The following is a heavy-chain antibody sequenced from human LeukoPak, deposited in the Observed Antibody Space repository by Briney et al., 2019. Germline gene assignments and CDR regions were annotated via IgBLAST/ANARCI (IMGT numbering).Heavy chain of an antibody. J-gene: IGHJ4*02. CDR1: GFTVSSNY. V-gene: IGHV3-53*01. D-gene: IGHD3-22*01. CDR2: IYSGGST. CDR3: AGDFSFGSGYYVRLGY. Sequence: SGGSLRLSCAASGFTVSSNYMSWVRQAPGKGLEWVSVIYSGGSTYYADSVKGRFTISRDNSKNKLYLQMNSLRAEDTAVYYCAGDFSFGSGYYVRLGYWGQGTLVTVSS.